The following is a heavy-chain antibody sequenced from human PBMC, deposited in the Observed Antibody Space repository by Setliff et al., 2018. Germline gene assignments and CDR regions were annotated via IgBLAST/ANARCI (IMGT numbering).Heavy chain of an antibody. CDR3: ARASSIAVAGSSI. D-gene: IGHD6-19*01. V-gene: IGHV3-15*01. Sequence: GGSLRLSCTASGFTFRNAWMSWVRQAPGKGLEWVGRIKSKSDGGTTEYAASVKGRFTISRDDSKSIAYLQMNSLKTEDTAVYYCARASSIAVAGSSIWGQGTLVTVSS. CDR2: IKSKSDGGTT. CDR1: GFTFRNAW. J-gene: IGHJ4*02.